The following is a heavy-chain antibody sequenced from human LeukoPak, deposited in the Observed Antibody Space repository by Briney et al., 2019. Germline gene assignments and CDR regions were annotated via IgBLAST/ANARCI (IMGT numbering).Heavy chain of an antibody. CDR1: GFRFSIHG. V-gene: IGHV3-48*02. CDR3: ARDGRDCSGVSCCYSDY. Sequence: GGSLRLSCAASGFRFSIHGLNWVRQAPGKGLEWLSYISFSSSTIYYADSVKGRFTISRDNAKNSLSLQMNSLRDEDTAVYYCARDGRDCSGVSCCYSDYWSRGTLVTVSS. D-gene: IGHD2-15*01. CDR2: ISFSSSTI. J-gene: IGHJ4*02.